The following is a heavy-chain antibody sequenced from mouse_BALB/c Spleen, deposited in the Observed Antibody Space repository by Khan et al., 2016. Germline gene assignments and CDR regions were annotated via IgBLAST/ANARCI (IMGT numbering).Heavy chain of an antibody. J-gene: IGHJ2*01. D-gene: IGHD2-3*01. Sequence: EVQLQESGPSLVKPSQTLSLTCSVTGGSITSGYWNWIQKFPGNKLEYMGYISYSGSTYYTPSLKSRLTITRDTSKNQYYLQLNSVTHESTHTYDCERYDGYCFDYWSQGTTLTVSS. CDR3: ERYDGYCFDY. CDR1: GGSITSGY. CDR2: ISYSGST. V-gene: IGHV3-8*02.